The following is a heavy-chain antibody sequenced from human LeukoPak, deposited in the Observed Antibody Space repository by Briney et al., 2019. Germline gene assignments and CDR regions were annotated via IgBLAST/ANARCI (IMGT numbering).Heavy chain of an antibody. CDR2: IYHNGIT. CDR3: ARAPVRGVNDY. V-gene: IGHV4-38-2*01. D-gene: IGHD3-10*01. Sequence: PSETLSLTCAVSGYSLTSGYYWGWIRQPPGKGLEWIGSIYHNGITYYNPSLKSRVTISVDTSKNHFSLKLSSVTAADTAVYYCARAPVRGVNDYWGQGTLVTVSS. J-gene: IGHJ4*02. CDR1: GYSLTSGYY.